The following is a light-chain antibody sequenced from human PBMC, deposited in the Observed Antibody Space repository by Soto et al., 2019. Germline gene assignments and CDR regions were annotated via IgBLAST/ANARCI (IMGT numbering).Light chain of an antibody. J-gene: IGKJ1*01. Sequence: DIQMTQSPSSLSGSVGDRVTINCRASQSISTYLNWYQQKPGNAPKVLIFAASSLLSGVPSRFSGSGSGTDFTLTITSLQPEDFATYYCQQSHSFPRTFGQGTKV. CDR1: QSISTY. CDR3: QQSHSFPRT. CDR2: AAS. V-gene: IGKV1-39*01.